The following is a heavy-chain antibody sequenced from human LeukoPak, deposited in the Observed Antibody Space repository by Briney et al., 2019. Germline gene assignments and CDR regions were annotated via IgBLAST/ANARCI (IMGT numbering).Heavy chain of an antibody. CDR2: ISSTSSTK. J-gene: IGHJ3*02. D-gene: IGHD2-21*02. V-gene: IGHV3-69-1*02. Sequence: PGGSLRLSCAASGFTFSDYYMNWVRQAPGKGLEWVSSISSTSSTKFYADSVKGRFTISRDNGKNSPYLQLNSLRAEDTAVYYCARRPYCGGDCYSLDGFDMWGQGTMVTVSS. CDR3: ARRPYCGGDCYSLDGFDM. CDR1: GFTFSDYY.